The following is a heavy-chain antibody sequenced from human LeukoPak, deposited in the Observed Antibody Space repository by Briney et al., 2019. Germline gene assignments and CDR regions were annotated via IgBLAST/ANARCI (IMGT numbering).Heavy chain of an antibody. CDR1: GGSISIYY. CDR3: ARHTPYSSSIDY. CDR2: IYYSGST. Sequence: PSETLSLTCTVSGGSISIYYWSWIRQPPGKGLEWIGYIYYSGSTNYNPSLKSRVTISVDTSKNQFSLKLSSVTAADTAVYYCARHTPYSSSIDYWGQGTLVTVSS. D-gene: IGHD6-6*01. V-gene: IGHV4-59*08. J-gene: IGHJ4*02.